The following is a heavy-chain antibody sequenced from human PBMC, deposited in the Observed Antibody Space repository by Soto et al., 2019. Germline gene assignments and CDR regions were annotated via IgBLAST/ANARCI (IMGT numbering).Heavy chain of an antibody. CDR1: GFTFSNYA. V-gene: IGHV3-30-3*01. Sequence: QVQLVESGGGVVQPGRSLRLSCAASGFTFSNYAIHWVRQAPCKGLELVAVLSYDGNNIHYADSVKGRFTVSRDNSKNTLFLQMNSRRAEDTALYYCARGPIGDAAMVTNYFDYWGQGTLVTVSS. CDR2: LSYDGNNI. D-gene: IGHD5-18*01. CDR3: ARGPIGDAAMVTNYFDY. J-gene: IGHJ4*02.